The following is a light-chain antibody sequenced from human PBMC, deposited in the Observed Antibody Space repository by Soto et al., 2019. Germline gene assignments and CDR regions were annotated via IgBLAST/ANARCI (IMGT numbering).Light chain of an antibody. CDR2: KAS. J-gene: IGKJ1*01. CDR1: QTISSW. V-gene: IGKV1-5*03. CDR3: QHWKCYSEV. Sequence: DIQMTQPPSTLSGSVGDRVTITCRASQTISSWLDWYQQKPGKAPKLLIYKASTLKSGVPSRFRGSGSGTEFSLGIRCLQPDDFATYSCQHWKCYSEVFGRGTNVGL.